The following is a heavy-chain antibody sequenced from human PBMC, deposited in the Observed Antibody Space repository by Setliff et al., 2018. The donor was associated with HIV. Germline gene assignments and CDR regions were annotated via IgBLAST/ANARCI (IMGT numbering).Heavy chain of an antibody. D-gene: IGHD3-10*01. CDR2: IYYSGST. J-gene: IGHJ6*03. CDR3: ARDRVVRGVITTYYYMDV. CDR1: GGSISSSSYY. V-gene: IGHV4-39*07. Sequence: SETLSLTCTVSGGSISSSSYYWGWIRQPPGKGLEWIGSIYYSGSTYYNPSLRSRVTISVDTSKNQFSLKLSSVTAADTAVYYCARDRVVRGVITTYYYMDVWGKGTTVTVSS.